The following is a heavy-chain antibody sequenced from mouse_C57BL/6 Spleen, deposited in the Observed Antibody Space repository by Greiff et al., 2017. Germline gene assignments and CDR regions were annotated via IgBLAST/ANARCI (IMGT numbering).Heavy chain of an antibody. V-gene: IGHV5-16*01. D-gene: IGHD3-3*01. CDR1: GFTFSDYY. CDR2: INYDGSST. CDR3: ARDLGSNYFDY. J-gene: IGHJ2*01. Sequence: EVKLMESEGGLVQPGSSMKLSCTASGFTFSDYYMAWVRQVPEKGLEWVANINYDGSSTYYLDSLKSRFIISRDNAKNILYLQMSSLKSEDTATYYCARDLGSNYFDYWGQGTTLTVSS.